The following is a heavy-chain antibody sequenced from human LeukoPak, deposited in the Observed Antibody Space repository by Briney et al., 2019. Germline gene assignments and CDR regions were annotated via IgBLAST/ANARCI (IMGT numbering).Heavy chain of an antibody. J-gene: IGHJ4*02. CDR2: MSGSSGST. Sequence: PGVPLTLSCAPSGYIFSSYALSGLRPSPGKGLECVLAMSGSSGSTYYTDSVKCRFTITRNNTKNTLYLQMNSLIAENTAVYYCARVIFGVIISDYWGQGTLVTVSS. V-gene: IGHV3-23*01. CDR3: ARVIFGVIISDY. CDR1: GYIFSSYA. D-gene: IGHD3-3*01.